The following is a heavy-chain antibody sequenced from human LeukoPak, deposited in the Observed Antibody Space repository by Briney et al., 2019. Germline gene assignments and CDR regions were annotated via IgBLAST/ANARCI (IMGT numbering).Heavy chain of an antibody. CDR1: GFTFSNYW. V-gene: IGHV3-74*01. Sequence: GGSLRLSCAASGFTFSNYWMHWVRQAPGKGLVWVSRINSDGSSTTSADSVKGRFTVSRDNAKNTLYLQMNSLRAEDTAVYYCAKGGATVIDYWGQGTLATVSS. D-gene: IGHD4-17*01. J-gene: IGHJ4*02. CDR3: AKGGATVIDY. CDR2: INSDGSST.